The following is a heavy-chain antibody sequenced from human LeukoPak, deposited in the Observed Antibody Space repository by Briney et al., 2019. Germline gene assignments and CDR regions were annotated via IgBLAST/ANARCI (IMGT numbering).Heavy chain of an antibody. J-gene: IGHJ4*02. V-gene: IGHV3-21*01. CDR3: ARGKRGTPYYFDY. D-gene: IGHD1-14*01. Sequence: GGSLRLSCAASGFTFSSYWMSWVRQAPGKGLEWVSYISSSSSSIYYADSVKGRFTISRDNAKNSLYLQVNSQRAEDTAVYYCARGKRGTPYYFDYWGQGTLVTVSS. CDR2: ISSSSSSI. CDR1: GFTFSSYW.